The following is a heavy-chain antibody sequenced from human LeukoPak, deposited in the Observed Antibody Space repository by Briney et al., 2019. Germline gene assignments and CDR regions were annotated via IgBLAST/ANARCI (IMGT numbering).Heavy chain of an antibody. J-gene: IGHJ5*02. CDR1: GFTFSSYW. D-gene: IGHD3-10*01. CDR3: ARANMVRGVGSFFDRNWFDP. Sequence: GGSLRLSCEASGFTFSSYWMSWVRQAPGKGLEWVANIKQDGSEKYYVDSVKGRFTISRDNAKNSLYLQMNSLRAEDTAVYYCARANMVRGVGSFFDRNWFDPWGQGTLVTVSS. CDR2: IKQDGSEK. V-gene: IGHV3-7*03.